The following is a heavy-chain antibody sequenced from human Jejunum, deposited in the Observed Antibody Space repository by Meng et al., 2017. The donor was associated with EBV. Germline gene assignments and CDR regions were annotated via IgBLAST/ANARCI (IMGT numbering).Heavy chain of an antibody. J-gene: IGHJ4*01. D-gene: IGHD5-12*01. V-gene: IGHV1-18*01. CDR1: GYTFPRYG. CDR3: ARDSSGYNANDKVSDY. CDR2: ITVYNGNT. Sequence: NKPGASGKFSVKTSGYTFPRYGISWVRQAPGHGPGWMGWITVYNGNTNYAPRLQGRVTMTTDLSTSTAYMELRSLRSDDTAVYYCARDSSGYNANDKVSDYWGQGTLVTVSS.